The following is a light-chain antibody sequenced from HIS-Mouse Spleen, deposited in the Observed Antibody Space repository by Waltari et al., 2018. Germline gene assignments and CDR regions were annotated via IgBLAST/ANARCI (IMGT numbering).Light chain of an antibody. CDR1: SSNIGSNY. CDR3: AAWDDSLSGRV. Sequence: QSVLTQPPSASGTPGQRVTISCSGSSSNIGSNYVYWYQQLPGTAPKLLIYRNKPRPLGVPDRLSGTKSGTSASLAISGLRSEDEADYYCAAWDDSLSGRVFGGGTKLTVL. J-gene: IGLJ3*02. V-gene: IGLV1-47*01. CDR2: RNK.